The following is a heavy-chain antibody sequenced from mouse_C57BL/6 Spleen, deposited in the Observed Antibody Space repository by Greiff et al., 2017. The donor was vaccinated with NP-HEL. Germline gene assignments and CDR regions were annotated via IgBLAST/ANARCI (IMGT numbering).Heavy chain of an antibody. V-gene: IGHV5-17*01. Sequence: EVHLVESGGGLVKPGGSLKLSCAASGFTFSDYGMHWVRQAPEKGLEWVAYISSGSSTIYYADTVKGRFTISRDNAKNTLFLQMTSLRSEDTAMYYCARDYVSYYAMDYWGQGTSVTVSS. J-gene: IGHJ4*01. CDR1: GFTFSDYG. CDR3: ARDYVSYYAMDY. D-gene: IGHD1-1*01. CDR2: ISSGSSTI.